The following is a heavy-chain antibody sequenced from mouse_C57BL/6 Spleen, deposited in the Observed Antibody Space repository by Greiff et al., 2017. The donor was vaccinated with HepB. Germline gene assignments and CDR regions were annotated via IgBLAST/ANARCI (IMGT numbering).Heavy chain of an antibody. CDR1: GFTFSDYG. CDR2: ISNLAYSI. Sequence: EVQVVESGGGLVQPGGSLKLSCAASGFTFSDYGMAWVRQAPRKGPEWVAFISNLAYSIYYADTVTGRFTISRENAKNTLYLEMSSLRSEDTAMYYCARSRGLYYFDYWGQGTTLTVSS. V-gene: IGHV5-15*01. CDR3: ARSRGLYYFDY. J-gene: IGHJ2*01.